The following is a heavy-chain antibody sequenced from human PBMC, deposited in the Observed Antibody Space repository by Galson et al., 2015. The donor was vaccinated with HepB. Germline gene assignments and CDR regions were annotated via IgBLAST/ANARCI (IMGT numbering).Heavy chain of an antibody. D-gene: IGHD2/OR15-2a*01. Sequence: SVKVSCKASGYTFTRRAIHWVRQAPGQRLEWMGWINIGDGNTKYSQKFQDRVTLTRDTSASTVYMELSSLRSEDTAVFYCARVEVASTHDCWGQGTLVTVSS. CDR2: INIGDGNT. CDR3: ARVEVASTHDC. CDR1: GYTFTRRA. J-gene: IGHJ1*01. V-gene: IGHV1-3*04.